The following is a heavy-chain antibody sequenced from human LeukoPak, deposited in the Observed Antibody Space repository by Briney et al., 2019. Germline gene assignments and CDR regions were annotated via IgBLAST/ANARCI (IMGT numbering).Heavy chain of an antibody. V-gene: IGHV3-7*01. J-gene: IGHJ6*03. CDR2: IKQDGSEK. D-gene: IGHD6-13*01. CDR1: GFTFSSNW. Sequence: GGSLRLSCAASGFTFSSNWMSWVRQAPGKGLEWVANIKQDGSEKYYVDSVKGRFTISRDNAKNSLYLQMNSLRAADTAVYYCARTEYSSSWSVTYYYMDVWGKGTTVTVSS. CDR3: ARTEYSSSWSVTYYYMDV.